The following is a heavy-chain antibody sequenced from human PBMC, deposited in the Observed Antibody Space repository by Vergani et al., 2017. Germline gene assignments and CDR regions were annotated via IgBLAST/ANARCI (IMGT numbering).Heavy chain of an antibody. Sequence: QVQLVQSGAEVKKPGSSVKVSCKASGGTFSSYTISWVRQAPGQGLVWMGRIIPILGIANYAQKFQGRVTITADKSTSTAYMELSSLRSEDTAVYYCARGGSGYDYVYYNWFDPWGQGTLVTVSS. V-gene: IGHV1-69*02. CDR1: GGTFSSYT. D-gene: IGHD5-12*01. CDR3: ARGGSGYDYVYYNWFDP. CDR2: IIPILGIA. J-gene: IGHJ5*02.